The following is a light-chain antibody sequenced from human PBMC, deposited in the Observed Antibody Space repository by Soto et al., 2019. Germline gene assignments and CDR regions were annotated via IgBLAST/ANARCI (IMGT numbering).Light chain of an antibody. J-gene: IGKJ1*01. Sequence: EIVMTQSPVTLSVSPGGRATLSCRASQSISDTLAWYQQKPGQAPRLLIHGASTRAPGFPARFSGSVSGTDFTLTISSLQSEDFAVYYCQQYNKWPWTFGQGTKVEIK. CDR3: QQYNKWPWT. CDR1: QSISDT. V-gene: IGKV3-15*01. CDR2: GAS.